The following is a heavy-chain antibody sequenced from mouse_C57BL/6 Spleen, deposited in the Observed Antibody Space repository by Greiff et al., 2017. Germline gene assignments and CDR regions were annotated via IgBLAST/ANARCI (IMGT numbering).Heavy chain of an antibody. V-gene: IGHV1-80*01. Sequence: QVQLQQSGAELVKPGASVKISCKASGYAFSSYWMNWVKQRPGKGLEWIGQIYPGDGDTNYNGKFKGKATLTADKSSSTAYMQLSSLTSEDAAVYFCAREGDGYLPWFAYWGQGTLVTVSA. J-gene: IGHJ3*01. D-gene: IGHD2-3*01. CDR2: IYPGDGDT. CDR3: AREGDGYLPWFAY. CDR1: GYAFSSYW.